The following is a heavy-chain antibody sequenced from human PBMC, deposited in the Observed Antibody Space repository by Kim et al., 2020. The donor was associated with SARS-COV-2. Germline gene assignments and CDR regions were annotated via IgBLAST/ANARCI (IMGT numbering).Heavy chain of an antibody. V-gene: IGHV3-73*01. Sequence: GGSLRLSCAASGFTFSASAMHWVRQASGKGLEWVGRVRSKANNYAKEDAVAGQGRLSIDSDDYKNKAHLQRIRTKTADTAVYSCTRNGSRMGNNSGQYY. CDR1: GFTFSASA. J-gene: IGHJ6*01. CDR3: TRNGSRMGNNSGQYY. CDR2: VRSKANNYAK. D-gene: IGHD1-1*01.